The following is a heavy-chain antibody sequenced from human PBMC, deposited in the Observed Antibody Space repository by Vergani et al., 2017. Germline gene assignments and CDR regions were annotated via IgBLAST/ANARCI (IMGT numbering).Heavy chain of an antibody. CDR2: IDWDDDK. D-gene: IGHD3-10*01. Sequence: QVTLRESGPALVTPTQTLTLTCTFSGFSLSTSGMCVSWIRQPPGKALEWLARIDWDDDKYYSTSLKTRLTISKDTSKNQVFLRMTNRDPVDTATYFCARMPTYASWRPFDYWGQGTLVTVSS. J-gene: IGHJ4*02. V-gene: IGHV2-70*15. CDR3: ARMPTYASWRPFDY. CDR1: GFSLSTSGMC.